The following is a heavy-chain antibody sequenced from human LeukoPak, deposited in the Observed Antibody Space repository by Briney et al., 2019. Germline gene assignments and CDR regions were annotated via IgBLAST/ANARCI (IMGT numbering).Heavy chain of an antibody. CDR2: INAGNGNT. D-gene: IGHD6-6*01. CDR1: GYTFTSYA. Sequence: ASVKVSCKASGYTFTSYAMHWVRRAPGQRLEWMGWINAGNGNTKYSQKFQGRVTITRDTSASTAYMELSSLRSEDTAVYYCARDGDIAAPYFDYWGQGTLVTVSS. J-gene: IGHJ4*02. V-gene: IGHV1-3*01. CDR3: ARDGDIAAPYFDY.